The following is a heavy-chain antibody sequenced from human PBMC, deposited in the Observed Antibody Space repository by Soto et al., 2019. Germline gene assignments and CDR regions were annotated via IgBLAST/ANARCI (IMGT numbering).Heavy chain of an antibody. Sequence: SETLSLTCTVAGGSISSYYWSWIRQPPGKGLEWIGYIYYSGSTNYNPSLKSRVAISVDTSKNQFSLKLSSVTAADTAVYYCARGHNYYGSGSYYNQRLYYFDYWGQGTLVTVSS. J-gene: IGHJ4*02. CDR1: GGSISSYY. V-gene: IGHV4-59*01. CDR3: ARGHNYYGSGSYYNQRLYYFDY. D-gene: IGHD3-10*01. CDR2: IYYSGST.